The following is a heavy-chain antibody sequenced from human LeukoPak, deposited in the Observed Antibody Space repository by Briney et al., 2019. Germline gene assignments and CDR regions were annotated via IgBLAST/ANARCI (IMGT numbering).Heavy chain of an antibody. Sequence: PGGSLRLSCAASGFTVSSNYMSWVRQAPGKGLEWVSVIYSGGSTYYADSVKGRFTFSRDNSKNTLYLQTNSLRAEDTAVYYCARDIGSSASYWGQGTLVTVSS. CDR2: IYSGGST. CDR1: GFTVSSNY. D-gene: IGHD1-26*01. CDR3: ARDIGSSASY. J-gene: IGHJ4*02. V-gene: IGHV3-53*01.